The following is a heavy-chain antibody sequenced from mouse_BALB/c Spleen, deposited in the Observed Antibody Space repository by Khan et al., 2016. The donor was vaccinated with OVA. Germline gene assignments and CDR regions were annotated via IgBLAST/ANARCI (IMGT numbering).Heavy chain of an antibody. Sequence: EVELVESGGGLVKPGGSLKLSCAASGFTFSNYDMSWVRQTPEKRLEWVASISSGGNTYYPDSVKGRFTISRDNARKILYLHMSSLRSEDTAMDYCARGPYYGSSPCYCDYGGQGTTLTVSS. CDR2: ISSGGNT. J-gene: IGHJ2*01. CDR1: GFTFSNYD. CDR3: ARGPYYGSSPCYCDY. D-gene: IGHD1-1*01. V-gene: IGHV5-6-5*01.